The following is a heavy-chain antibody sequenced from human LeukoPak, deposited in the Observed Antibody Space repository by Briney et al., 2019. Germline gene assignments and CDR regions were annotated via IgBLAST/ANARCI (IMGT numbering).Heavy chain of an antibody. V-gene: IGHV4-4*07. Sequence: SEALSLTCTVSGGSISSYYWSWIRQPAGKGLEWIGRIYTSGSTNYNPSLKSRVTMSVDTSKNQFSLKLSSVTAADTAVYYCARAPVYYDILIYYFDYWGQGTLVTVSS. J-gene: IGHJ4*02. D-gene: IGHD3-9*01. CDR1: GGSISSYY. CDR2: IYTSGST. CDR3: ARAPVYYDILIYYFDY.